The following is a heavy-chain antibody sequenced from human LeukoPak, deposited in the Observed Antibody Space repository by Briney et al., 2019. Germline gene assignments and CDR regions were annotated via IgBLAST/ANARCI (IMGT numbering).Heavy chain of an antibody. V-gene: IGHV4-4*08. Sequence: SETLSLTCAVSGGSIRNYHWSWIRQSPEKGLEWIAFMSTSGSFDYNPSLESRVTMAGDTSKNHFTLKMTSVTAADTAVYYCVKDEWYGSSSYFDFWGQGTLVTVSS. CDR2: MSTSGSF. CDR1: GGSIRNYH. CDR3: VKDEWYGSSSYFDF. J-gene: IGHJ4*02. D-gene: IGHD6-6*01.